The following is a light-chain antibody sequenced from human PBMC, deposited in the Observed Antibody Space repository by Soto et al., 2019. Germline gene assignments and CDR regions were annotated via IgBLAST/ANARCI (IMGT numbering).Light chain of an antibody. J-gene: IGLJ1*01. V-gene: IGLV2-14*01. Sequence: QSALTQPASVSGSPGQSITISCTGTSSDVGGYNYVSWYQQHPGKAPKLMIYDVSNRPSGVSNRFSGSKSGNTASLTISGLQAEDEADYYCSSYTSSSFYVVGTGTQLTVL. CDR2: DVS. CDR1: SSDVGGYNY. CDR3: SSYTSSSFYV.